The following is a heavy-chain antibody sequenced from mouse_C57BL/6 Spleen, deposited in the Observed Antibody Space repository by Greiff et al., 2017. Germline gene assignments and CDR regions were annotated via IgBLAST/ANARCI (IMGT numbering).Heavy chain of an antibody. CDR2: IYPGGGYT. CDR1: GYTFTNYW. J-gene: IGHJ3*01. V-gene: IGHV1-63*01. Sequence: QVHVKQSGAELVRPGTSVKMSCKASGYTFTNYWIGWAKQRPGHGLEWIGDIYPGGGYTNYNEKFKGKATLTADKSSSTAYMQFSSLTSEDSAIYYCATYGSCYWFAYWGQGTLVTVSA. D-gene: IGHD1-1*01. CDR3: ATYGSCYWFAY.